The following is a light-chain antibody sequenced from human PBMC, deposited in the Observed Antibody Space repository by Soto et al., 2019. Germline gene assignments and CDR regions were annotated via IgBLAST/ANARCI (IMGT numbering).Light chain of an antibody. CDR2: NNN. CDR1: SSNIGSNP. CDR3: AAWDDSLNGVV. Sequence: QSVLTQPPSASGTPGQRVTISCSGSSSNIGSNPVHWYQQVPGTAPKLLIHNNNQRPSGVPARFSGSKSGTSASLGISGRQSEDAADYYCAAWDDSLNGVVFGGGTKLTVL. J-gene: IGLJ3*02. V-gene: IGLV1-44*01.